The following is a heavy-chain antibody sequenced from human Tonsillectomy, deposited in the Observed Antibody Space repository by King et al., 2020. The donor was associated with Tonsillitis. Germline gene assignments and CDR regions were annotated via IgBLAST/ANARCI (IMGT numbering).Heavy chain of an antibody. J-gene: IGHJ4*02. CDR2: ISPHNGNT. V-gene: IGHV1-18*04. Sequence: QLVQSGAEVKKPGASVKVSCKASGYTFTSYGIGWVRQAPGQGLEWMGWISPHNGNTNYAQKVQGRVTMTTDTSTSTVYMELRRLRSDDTAVFYCARGHIAVVGTGFDYWGQGTLVTVSS. CDR1: GYTFTSYG. CDR3: ARGHIAVVGTGFDY. D-gene: IGHD6-19*01.